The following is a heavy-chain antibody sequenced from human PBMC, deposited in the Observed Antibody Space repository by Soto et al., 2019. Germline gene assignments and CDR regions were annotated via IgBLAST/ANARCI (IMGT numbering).Heavy chain of an antibody. Sequence: VGSLRLSCAASGFTFSSYAMSWVRQAPGKGLEWVSAISGSGGSTYYADSVKGRFTISRDNSKNTLYLQMNSLRAEDTAVYYCAKDQETVFPKLYYYYYGMDVWGQGTTVTVSS. CDR2: ISGSGGST. J-gene: IGHJ6*02. CDR3: AKDQETVFPKLYYYYYGMDV. CDR1: GFTFSSYA. D-gene: IGHD2-21*01. V-gene: IGHV3-23*01.